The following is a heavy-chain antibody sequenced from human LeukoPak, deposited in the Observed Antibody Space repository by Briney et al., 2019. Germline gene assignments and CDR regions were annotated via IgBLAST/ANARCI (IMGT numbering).Heavy chain of an antibody. D-gene: IGHD6-19*01. CDR1: GFTVSSNY. V-gene: IGHV3-53*01. Sequence: GGCLRLSCAASGFTVSSNYMSWVRQAPGKGLGWVSVIYSGGSTYYADSVKGRFTISRDNSKNTLFLQMNSLRAEDTAVYYCARDSVTVAGRDYWGQGTLVTVSS. CDR2: IYSGGST. J-gene: IGHJ4*02. CDR3: ARDSVTVAGRDY.